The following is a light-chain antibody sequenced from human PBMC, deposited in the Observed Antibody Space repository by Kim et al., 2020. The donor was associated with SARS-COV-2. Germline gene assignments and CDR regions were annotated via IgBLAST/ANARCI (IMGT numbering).Light chain of an antibody. CDR1: QSVSSN. J-gene: IGKJ4*01. V-gene: IGKV3-15*01. CDR2: GAS. Sequence: SPGESATLSCRTSQSVSSNLAWYQQKPGQAPRLLIYGASTRATSIPARFSGSGSGTEFTLTISSLQSEDFAVYYCQQYNNWPALTFGGGTKVDIK. CDR3: QQYNNWPALT.